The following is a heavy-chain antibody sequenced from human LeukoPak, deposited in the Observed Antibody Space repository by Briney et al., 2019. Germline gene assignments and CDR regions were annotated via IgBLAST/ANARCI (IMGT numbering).Heavy chain of an antibody. CDR2: IYYSGST. Sequence: SETLSLTCTVSGGSISSYYWSWIRQPPGKGLEWIGYIYYSGSTNYNPSLKSRVTISVDTSKNQFSLKLSSVTAADTAVYYCARGRDGYNEVVKAFDIWGQGTMVTVSS. CDR3: ARGRDGYNEVVKAFDI. J-gene: IGHJ3*02. CDR1: GGSISSYY. D-gene: IGHD5-24*01. V-gene: IGHV4-59*01.